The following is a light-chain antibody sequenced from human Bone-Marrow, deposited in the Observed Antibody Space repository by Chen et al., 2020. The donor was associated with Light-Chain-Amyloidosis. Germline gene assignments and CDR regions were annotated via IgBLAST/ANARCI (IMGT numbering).Light chain of an antibody. Sequence: QSALTPPASVSGSPGQSITISCTGTSSDVGGDNHVSWYQQHPDKAPKLMIYEVTNRPSWVPDRFSGSKSENTASLTISGLQTEDEADYFCSSYTITNTLVFGSGTRVTVL. CDR3: SSYTITNTLV. J-gene: IGLJ1*01. V-gene: IGLV2-14*01. CDR1: SSDVGGDNH. CDR2: EVT.